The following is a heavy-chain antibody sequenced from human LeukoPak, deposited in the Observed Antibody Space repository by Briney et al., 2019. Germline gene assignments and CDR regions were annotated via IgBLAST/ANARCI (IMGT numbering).Heavy chain of an antibody. J-gene: IGHJ3*02. CDR3: ADLAYCGGDCLGAFDI. CDR1: GGSISSGDYY. V-gene: IGHV4-30-4*01. D-gene: IGHD2-21*02. Sequence: PSQTLSLTCTVSGGSISSGDYYWSWIRQPPGKGLEWIGYIYYSGSTYYNPSLKSRVTISVDTSKNQFSLKLSSVTAADTAVYYCADLAYCGGDCLGAFDIWAKGQWSPSLQ. CDR2: IYYSGST.